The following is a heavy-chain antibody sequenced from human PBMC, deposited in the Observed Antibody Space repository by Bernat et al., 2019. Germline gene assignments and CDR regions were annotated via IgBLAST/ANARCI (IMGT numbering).Heavy chain of an antibody. J-gene: IGHJ4*02. CDR2: IISSGTST. CDR3: VRDINDYISGNFYNICEY. Sequence: EVQLLESGGGLVQPGGSVRLSCAASGFTFNTYAMSWVRQAPGKGLEWVSAIISSGTSTYYADSVKGRFTISRDNSKNTLYLQMNSLRAVDTAVYYCVRDINDYISGNFYNICEYWGQGTLVTVSS. CDR1: GFTFNTYA. D-gene: IGHD3-10*01. V-gene: IGHV3-23*01.